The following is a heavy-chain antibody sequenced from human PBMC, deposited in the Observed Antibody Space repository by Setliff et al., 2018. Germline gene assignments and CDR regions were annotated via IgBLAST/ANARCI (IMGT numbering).Heavy chain of an antibody. J-gene: IGHJ6*03. CDR1: GGTFNTYG. CDR2: IIPGLGIL. CDR3: ASRTHPHVITGITQGGGWWYYYYMDV. D-gene: IGHD1-7*01. Sequence: SVKVSCKASGGTFNTYGITWVRQAPAQGLEWMGGIIPGLGILDYAQEFQDRVTITADRSTSTAYMELSSLRSEDMAFYYCASRTHPHVITGITQGGGWWYYYYMDVWGKGPTVTVSS. V-gene: IGHV1-69*10.